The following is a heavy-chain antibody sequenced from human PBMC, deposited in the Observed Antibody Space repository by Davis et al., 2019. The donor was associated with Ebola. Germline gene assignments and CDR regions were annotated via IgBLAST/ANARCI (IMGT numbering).Heavy chain of an antibody. CDR1: GFTFGDYA. V-gene: IGHV3-49*03. Sequence: GESLKISCTASGFTFGDYAMSWFRQAPGKGLEWVGFIRSKAHGGTTEYAASVKGRFTISRDNAKNSLYLQMNSLRDEDTAVYYCARDRGDLAIPFDYWGQGTLVTVSS. J-gene: IGHJ4*02. CDR3: ARDRGDLAIPFDY. D-gene: IGHD2-21*01. CDR2: IRSKAHGGTT.